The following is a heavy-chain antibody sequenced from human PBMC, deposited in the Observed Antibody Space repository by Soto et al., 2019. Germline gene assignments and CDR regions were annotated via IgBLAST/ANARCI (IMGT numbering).Heavy chain of an antibody. J-gene: IGHJ4*02. CDR3: SKDRYCTSCVCIFDS. V-gene: IGHV3-23*01. CDR2: ISGSVGST. Sequence: EVQLLESGGGLVQPGGSLRLSCAASGFTFSSYAMSWFRQAPGKGLEWVSAISGSVGSTYYADSVKGRFTISRDDSQNTMYLQMNSLGAEDTSVDYCSKDRYCTSCVCIFDSWGQGTLVTGCS. D-gene: IGHD2-8*01. CDR1: GFTFSSYA.